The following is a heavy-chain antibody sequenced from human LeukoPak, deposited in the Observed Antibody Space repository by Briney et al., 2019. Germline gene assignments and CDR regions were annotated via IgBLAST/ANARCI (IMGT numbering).Heavy chain of an antibody. J-gene: IGHJ4*02. CDR2: MSSRGYPI. V-gene: IGHV3-11*01. D-gene: IGHD1-1*01. CDR1: GFTFSDYY. CDR3: ARVGIALASPFDY. Sequence: GGTLRLSCLASGFTFSDYYLSWVRQAPGKGLEWISYMSSRGYPIYYADSVKGRFTISRDNAKNTLYLQMHNLRADDTAVYFCARVGIALASPFDYWGLGTLVAVSS.